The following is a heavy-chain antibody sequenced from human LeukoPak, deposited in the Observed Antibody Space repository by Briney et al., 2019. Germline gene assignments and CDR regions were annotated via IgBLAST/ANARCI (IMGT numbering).Heavy chain of an antibody. CDR3: ASRSGYDNHFDY. V-gene: IGHV1-69*02. CDR1: GGTFSSYT. J-gene: IGHJ4*02. Sequence: SVKVSCKASGGTFSSYTISWVRQAPGQGLEWMGRIIPILGIANYAQKFQGRVTITADKSTSTAYMELSSLRSEDTAVYYCASRSGYDNHFDYWGQGTLVTASS. CDR2: IIPILGIA. D-gene: IGHD5-12*01.